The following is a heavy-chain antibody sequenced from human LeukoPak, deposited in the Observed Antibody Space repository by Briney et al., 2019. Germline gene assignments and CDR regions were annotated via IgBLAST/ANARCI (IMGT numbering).Heavy chain of an antibody. J-gene: IGHJ3*02. D-gene: IGHD3-10*01. CDR3: ARETGDNYYGSGSYYKFRSAFDI. V-gene: IGHV1-2*04. CDR2: INPNSGGT. CDR1: GYTFTGYY. Sequence: GASVKVSCKASGYTFTGYYMHWVRQAPGQGLEWMGWINPNSGGTNYAQKFQGWVTMTRDTSISTAYMELSRLRSDDTAVYYCARETGDNYYGSGSYYKFRSAFDIWGQGTMVTVSS.